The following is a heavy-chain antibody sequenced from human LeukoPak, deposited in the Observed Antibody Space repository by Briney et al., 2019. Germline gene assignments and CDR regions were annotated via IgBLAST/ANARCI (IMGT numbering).Heavy chain of an antibody. CDR3: AKWPYDSSGYFVY. CDR1: GFTFSSYA. Sequence: QPGGSLRLSCAASGFTFSSYAMTWVRQAPGKGLEWVSAISGSGGSTYYADSVKGRFTISRDNSKNTLYLQMNSLRAEDTAVYYCAKWPYDSSGYFVYWGQGTLVTVSS. V-gene: IGHV3-23*01. D-gene: IGHD3-22*01. CDR2: ISGSGGST. J-gene: IGHJ4*02.